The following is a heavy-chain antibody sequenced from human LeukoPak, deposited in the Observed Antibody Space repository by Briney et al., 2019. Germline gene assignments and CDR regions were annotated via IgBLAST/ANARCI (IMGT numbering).Heavy chain of an antibody. CDR3: ARDYQGGYGDKTVDY. J-gene: IGHJ4*02. Sequence: MSSETLSLTCTVSGGSISSYYWSWIRQPPGKGLEWIGYIYYSGSTNYNPSLKSRVTISVDTSKNQFSLKLSSVTAADTAVYYCARDYQGGYGDKTVDYWGQGTLVTVSS. CDR2: IYYSGST. V-gene: IGHV4-59*12. CDR1: GGSISSYY. D-gene: IGHD5-18*01.